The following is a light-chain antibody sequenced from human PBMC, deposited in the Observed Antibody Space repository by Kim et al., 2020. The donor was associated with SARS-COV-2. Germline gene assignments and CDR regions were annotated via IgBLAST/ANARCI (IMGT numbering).Light chain of an antibody. CDR3: NSQDPSANHLI. J-gene: IGLJ2*01. V-gene: IGLV3-19*01. CDR1: SLRNYF. CDR2: GKN. Sequence: SSELTQDPAVSVALGQTVRITCQGDSLRNYFANWYQQKPGQAPVLVIYGKNYRPSGIPDRFSGSSSGNTASLTITGAPAEDEADYYCNSQDPSANHLIFG.